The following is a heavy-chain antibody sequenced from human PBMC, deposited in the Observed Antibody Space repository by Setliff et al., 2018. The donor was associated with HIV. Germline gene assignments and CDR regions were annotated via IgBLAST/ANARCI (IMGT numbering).Heavy chain of an antibody. Sequence: GESLKISCKGSGYTFTSYWIGWVRQMPGKGLEWRGIIYPGDSDTRYSPSFQGRVTISADKSINTAYLQWSSLQASDTAMYYCARRASKASLDYWGQGTLVTVSS. J-gene: IGHJ4*02. CDR2: IYPGDSDT. CDR3: ARRASKASLDY. CDR1: GYTFTSYW. V-gene: IGHV5-51*01.